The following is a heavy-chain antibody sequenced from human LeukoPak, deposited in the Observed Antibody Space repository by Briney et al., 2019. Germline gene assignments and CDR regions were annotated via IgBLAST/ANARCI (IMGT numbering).Heavy chain of an antibody. CDR3: ARANRPEIHPMNG. CDR2: IISSSSYI. CDR1: GFTFSSYS. V-gene: IGHV3-21*01. J-gene: IGHJ4*02. D-gene: IGHD1-14*01. Sequence: TGGALRLSCAASGFTFSSYSMSCVRQAPGKGLEWGSSIISSSSYIYYEDSVKGRFLISRDKDKISMYLQMNSLSAEDTDVYYCARANRPEIHPMNGWGQGTLVTVSS.